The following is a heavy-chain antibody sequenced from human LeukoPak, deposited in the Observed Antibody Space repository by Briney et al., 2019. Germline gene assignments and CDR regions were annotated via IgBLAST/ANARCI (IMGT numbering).Heavy chain of an antibody. Sequence: ASVKVSCKASGGTFSSYDINWVRQATGQGLEWMGWMNPNSGNTGYAQKFQGRVTMTMNTSISTAYMELSSLRSEDTAVYYCARARTGYYFSGSYGYWGQGSLVTVSS. J-gene: IGHJ4*02. V-gene: IGHV1-8*02. CDR1: GGTFSSYD. CDR3: ARARTGYYFSGSYGY. D-gene: IGHD3-10*01. CDR2: MNPNSGNT.